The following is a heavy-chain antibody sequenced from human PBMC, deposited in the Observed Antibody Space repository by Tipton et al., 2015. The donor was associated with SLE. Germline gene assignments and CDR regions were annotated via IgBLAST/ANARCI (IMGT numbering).Heavy chain of an antibody. CDR2: VFRGGST. Sequence: LRLSCSVYGDSLSGQYWSRIRQPPGKGLEWIGEVFRGGSTNYSPSLESRVTITVDMSKNQFSLRLISVTAADTAVYYCARGCSSSTCEPFYFFGMDVWGQGTTVTVSS. V-gene: IGHV4-34*01. CDR1: GDSLSGQY. J-gene: IGHJ6*02. CDR3: ARGCSSSTCEPFYFFGMDV. D-gene: IGHD2-2*01.